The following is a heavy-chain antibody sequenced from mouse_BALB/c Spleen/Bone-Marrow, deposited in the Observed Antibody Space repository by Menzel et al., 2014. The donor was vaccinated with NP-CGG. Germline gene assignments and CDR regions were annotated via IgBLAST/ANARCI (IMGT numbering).Heavy chain of an antibody. D-gene: IGHD2-4*01. Sequence: EVKLVESGGGLVQPGGSLKLSCAASGFTFSNYGMSWVRQTPDKRLEMIATVNVNGDRTYHPDSVKGRFTISRDNAKNTLSLQMSSLKSEDTAMYYCARGYDCPSWFAYWGQGTLVTVSA. J-gene: IGHJ3*01. V-gene: IGHV5-6-3*01. CDR1: GFTFSNYG. CDR3: ARGYDCPSWFAY. CDR2: VNVNGDRT.